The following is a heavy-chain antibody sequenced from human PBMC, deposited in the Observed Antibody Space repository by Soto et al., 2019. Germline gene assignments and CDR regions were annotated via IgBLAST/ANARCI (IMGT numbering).Heavy chain of an antibody. V-gene: IGHV3-21*01. CDR2: ISSSSSYI. CDR3: ARHSAFDI. J-gene: IGHJ3*02. CDR1: GFTFSSYS. Sequence: AGGSMRLSCAASGFTFSSYSMNWVRQAPGKGLEWVSSISSSSSYIYYADSVKGRFTISRDNANNSLYLQMNSLRAEDTSVYYCARHSAFDIWGQGTMVTVSS.